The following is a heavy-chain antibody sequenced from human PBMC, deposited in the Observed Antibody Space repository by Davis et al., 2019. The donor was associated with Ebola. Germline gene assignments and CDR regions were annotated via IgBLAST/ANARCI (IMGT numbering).Heavy chain of an antibody. V-gene: IGHV4-34*01. CDR3: ARGLRFDYSGSYYYYYGMDV. Sequence: PSETLSLTCAVYGGSFSGYYWSWIRQPPGKGLEWIGEINHSGSTNYNPSLKSRVTISVDTSKNQFSLKLSSVTAADTAVYYCARGLRFDYSGSYYYYYGMDVWGQGTTVTVSS. J-gene: IGHJ6*02. CDR2: INHSGST. D-gene: IGHD1-26*01. CDR1: GGSFSGYY.